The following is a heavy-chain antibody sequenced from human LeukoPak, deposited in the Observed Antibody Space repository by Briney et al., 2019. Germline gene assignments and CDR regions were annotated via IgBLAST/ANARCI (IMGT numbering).Heavy chain of an antibody. Sequence: SETLSLTCTVSGGSISSYYWSWIRQPPGKGLEWIGYIYYSGSTNYNPSPKSRVTISVDTSKNQFSLKLSSVTAADTAVYYCARGHSSGSNYYYYYYMDVWGKGTTVTVSS. J-gene: IGHJ6*03. CDR3: ARGHSSGSNYYYYYYMDV. D-gene: IGHD6-19*01. CDR2: IYYSGST. CDR1: GGSISSYY. V-gene: IGHV4-59*01.